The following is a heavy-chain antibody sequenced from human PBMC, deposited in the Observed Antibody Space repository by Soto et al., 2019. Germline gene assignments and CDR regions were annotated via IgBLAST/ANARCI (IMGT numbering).Heavy chain of an antibody. J-gene: IGHJ4*02. CDR2: ISGRGGST. CDR1: GFTFSSYA. Sequence: GGSLRLSCAASGFTFSSYAMSWVRQAPGKGLEWVSGISGRGGSTYYADSVKGRFTISRDNSKNTLYLQMNSLRAEDTAVYYCAKGYYGSGSYYPNDYWGQGTLVTVSS. CDR3: AKGYYGSGSYYPNDY. D-gene: IGHD3-10*01. V-gene: IGHV3-23*01.